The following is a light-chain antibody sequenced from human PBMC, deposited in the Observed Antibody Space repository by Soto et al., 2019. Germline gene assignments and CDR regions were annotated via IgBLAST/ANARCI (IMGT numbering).Light chain of an antibody. CDR1: QSISSY. V-gene: IGKV1-39*01. CDR3: QQTYRTPQT. J-gene: IGKJ2*01. Sequence: MEVTHSPSSRCASVGDRFTITCRASQSISSYLNWYQQKVGKAPKLLIYAASSLQSGVPSRFNGSGSGTDFTLPISSLHPADFATYYCQQTYRTPQTFGQGTRLEIK. CDR2: AAS.